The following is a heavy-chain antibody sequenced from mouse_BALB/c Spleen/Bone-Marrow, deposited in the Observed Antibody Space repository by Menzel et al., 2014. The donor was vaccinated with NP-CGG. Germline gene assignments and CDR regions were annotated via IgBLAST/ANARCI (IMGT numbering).Heavy chain of an antibody. D-gene: IGHD4-1*01. J-gene: IGHJ3*01. Sequence: VQLQQSGAELVKPGGSVKLSCKASGYTFTNYYMYWVKQRPGQDLEWIGEINPSNGGTNFNEKFKSKATLTVDKSSSTAYMQHSSQTSEDSAVYYCTTLGRFAYWDQGTLVTVSA. CDR2: INPSNGGT. CDR3: TTLGRFAY. CDR1: GYTFTNYY. V-gene: IGHV1S81*02.